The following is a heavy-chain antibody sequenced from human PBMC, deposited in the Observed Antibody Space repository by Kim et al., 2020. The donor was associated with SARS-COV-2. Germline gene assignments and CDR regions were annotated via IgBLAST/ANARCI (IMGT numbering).Heavy chain of an antibody. J-gene: IGHJ6*02. V-gene: IGHV4-59*13. CDR3: ARVPTVRGEGSYYYAMDV. D-gene: IGHD3-10*01. CDR2: IYYSGST. Sequence: SETLSLTCTVSGGSISTYYWSWIRQPPGKGLEWIGYIYYSGSTNYNPSLKSRVTISVDTSKNQFSLKLISVTAADTAVYYCARVPTVRGEGSYYYAMDVWGQGTTVTVSS. CDR1: GGSISTYY.